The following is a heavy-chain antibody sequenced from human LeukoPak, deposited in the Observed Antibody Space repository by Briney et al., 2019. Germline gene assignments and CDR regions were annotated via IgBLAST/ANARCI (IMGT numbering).Heavy chain of an antibody. CDR2: TYYRSKWYN. V-gene: IGHV6-1*01. CDR1: GGSISSYY. J-gene: IGHJ5*02. D-gene: IGHD6-13*01. Sequence: SETLSLTCTVSGGSISSYYWNWIRQSPSRGLEWLGRTYYRSKWYNDYAVSVKSRITINPDTSKNQFSLQLNSVTPEDTAVYYCARAPLGSWYEANWFDPWGQGTLVTVSS. CDR3: ARAPLGSWYEANWFDP.